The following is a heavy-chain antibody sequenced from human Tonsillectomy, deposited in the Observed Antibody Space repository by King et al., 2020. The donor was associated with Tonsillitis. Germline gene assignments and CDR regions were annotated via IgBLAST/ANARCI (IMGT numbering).Heavy chain of an antibody. Sequence: VQLQQWGAGLLKPSETLSLTCAVYGASFSGFYWTWIRQPPGKGLEWIGEINHDGSTNYNPSLTSRVTISLDTSKNQFSLKLNSVTAADTAVYYCARVLVYYDILPGSDLGDAVDIWGQGKMVTVSS. CDR2: INHDGST. V-gene: IGHV4-34*01. CDR1: GASFSGFY. CDR3: ARVLVYYDILPGSDLGDAVDI. J-gene: IGHJ3*02. D-gene: IGHD3-9*01.